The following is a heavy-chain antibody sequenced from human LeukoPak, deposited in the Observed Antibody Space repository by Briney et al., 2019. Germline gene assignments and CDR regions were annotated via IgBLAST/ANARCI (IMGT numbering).Heavy chain of an antibody. Sequence: GGSLRLSCAASGFTFTGYPMHWVRQPPGKGLEWVAFIRYDGSNEYYADSVKGRFTISRDNSKNTLFVQMNSLRAEDTAVYYCAKGGNSGWNFVDYWGQGTLVTVSS. D-gene: IGHD6-19*01. CDR2: IRYDGSNE. V-gene: IGHV3-30*02. CDR1: GFTFTGYP. J-gene: IGHJ4*02. CDR3: AKGGNSGWNFVDY.